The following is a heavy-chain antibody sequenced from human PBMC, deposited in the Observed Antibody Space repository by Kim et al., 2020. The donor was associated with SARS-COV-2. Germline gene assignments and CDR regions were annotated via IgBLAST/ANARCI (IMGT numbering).Heavy chain of an antibody. V-gene: IGHV1-24*01. CDR1: GYTLTELS. CDR3: ATVRATAFPYERNGMDV. Sequence: ASVKVSCKVSGYTLTELSMHWVRQAPGKGLEWMGGFDPEDGETIYAQKFQGRVTMTEDTSTDTAYMELSSLRSEDTAVYYCATVRATAFPYERNGMDVWGQGTTVTASS. D-gene: IGHD5-12*01. J-gene: IGHJ6*02. CDR2: FDPEDGET.